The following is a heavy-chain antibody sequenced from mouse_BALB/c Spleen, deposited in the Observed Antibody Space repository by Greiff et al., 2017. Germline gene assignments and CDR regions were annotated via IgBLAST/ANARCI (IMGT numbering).Heavy chain of an antibody. CDR2: IDPANGNT. CDR1: GFNIKDTY. Sequence: VHVKQSGAELVKPGASVKLSCTASGFNIKDTYMHWVKQRPEQGLEWIGRIDPANGNTKYDPKFQGKATITADTSSNTAYLQLSSLTSEDTAVYYCASSSPYYFDYWGQGTTLTVAS. V-gene: IGHV14-3*02. CDR3: ASSSPYYFDY. D-gene: IGHD1-1*01. J-gene: IGHJ2*01.